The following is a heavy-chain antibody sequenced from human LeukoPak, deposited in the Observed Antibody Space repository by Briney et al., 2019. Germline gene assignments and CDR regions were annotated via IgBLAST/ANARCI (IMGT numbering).Heavy chain of an antibody. Sequence: SETLSLTCDVSGGSINTNNWWSWVRQSPGKGLEWIGEIYHAGNTNYNPSLKSRVTMSVDKSQNQFSLKVSSVTAADTAVYYCARDLERSFDFWGQGILVTVSS. J-gene: IGHJ4*02. V-gene: IGHV4-4*02. D-gene: IGHD3-3*01. CDR3: ARDLERSFDF. CDR1: GGSINTNNW. CDR2: IYHAGNT.